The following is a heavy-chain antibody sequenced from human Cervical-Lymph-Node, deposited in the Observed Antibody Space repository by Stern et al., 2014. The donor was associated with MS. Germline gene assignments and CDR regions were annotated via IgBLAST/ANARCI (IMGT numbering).Heavy chain of an antibody. J-gene: IGHJ4*02. CDR2: IYPGDSDI. CDR1: GYKFINYW. CDR3: ARWSVACDY. Sequence: EVHLVESGAELKEPGESLKISCKTSGYKFINYWIAWVRQVHGKGLGWIGIIYPGDSDIRYSPSFQGHVTMSVDKSKTTAYLQWKSLKASDTAVYYCARWSVACDYWGQGALITVSS. V-gene: IGHV5-51*03. D-gene: IGHD2-21*01.